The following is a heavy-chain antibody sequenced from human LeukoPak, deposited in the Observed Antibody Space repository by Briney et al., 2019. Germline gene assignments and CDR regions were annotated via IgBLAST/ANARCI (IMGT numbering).Heavy chain of an antibody. Sequence: GESLKISCKVSGYRFTSYWIGWVRQMPGKGLEWMGIIYPGDSDTRYSPSFQGQVTISADKSIRTAYLQWSSLRASDTAMYYCARRAAEGELLDYWGQGTLVTVSS. CDR2: IYPGDSDT. CDR3: ARRAAEGELLDY. D-gene: IGHD1-7*01. J-gene: IGHJ4*02. V-gene: IGHV5-51*01. CDR1: GYRFTSYW.